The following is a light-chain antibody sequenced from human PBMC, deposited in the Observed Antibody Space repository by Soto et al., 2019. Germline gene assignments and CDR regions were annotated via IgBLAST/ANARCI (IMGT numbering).Light chain of an antibody. V-gene: IGKV3-15*01. CDR2: GAS. Sequence: ERVMTQSPATLSVSPGERATRSCRASQSVSSYLAWYQQKPGQAPRLLIYGASTRATGIPARFSGSGSGTEFTLTISSLQSEDFAVYYCQQYNNWPWTFGQGAKVDIK. CDR1: QSVSSY. J-gene: IGKJ1*01. CDR3: QQYNNWPWT.